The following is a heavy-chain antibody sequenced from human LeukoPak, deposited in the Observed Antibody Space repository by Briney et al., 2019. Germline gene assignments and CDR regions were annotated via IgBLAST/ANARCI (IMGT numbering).Heavy chain of an antibody. J-gene: IGHJ5*02. CDR2: ISWNSGSI. V-gene: IGHV3-9*01. CDR3: AKDGIAAAVPGDWFDP. Sequence: GRSLRLSCAASGLTFDDYSMHWVRQPPGKVLELVSGISWNSGSIGYADSVKGRFTISRDNAKNSLYLQMNSLRAEDTSLYYCAKDGIAAAVPGDWFDPWGEETLVTVSS. CDR1: GLTFDDYS. D-gene: IGHD6-13*01.